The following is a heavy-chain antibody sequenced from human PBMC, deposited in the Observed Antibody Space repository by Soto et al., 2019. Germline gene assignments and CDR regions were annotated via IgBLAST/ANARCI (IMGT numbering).Heavy chain of an antibody. V-gene: IGHV5-51*01. CDR1: GYSFPSYW. CDR3: ARQGNSRYSCDT. D-gene: IGHD6-13*01. J-gene: IGHJ3*02. CDR2: ISPGDSDT. Sequence: GESLKISCKGSGYSFPSYWIGWVRQMPGKGLEWMGIISPGDSDTRYSPSFQDQVTISADKSTNTAYLQWNSLKASDTAMCYCARQGNSRYSCDTWGQGTMVTVSS.